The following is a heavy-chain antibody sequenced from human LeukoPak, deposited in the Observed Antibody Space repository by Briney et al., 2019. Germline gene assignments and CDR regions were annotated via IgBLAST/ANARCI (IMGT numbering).Heavy chain of an antibody. CDR1: GYTFTSYG. J-gene: IGHJ3*02. D-gene: IGHD3-10*01. V-gene: IGHV1-18*01. Sequence: ASVKVSCKASGYTFTSYGISWVRQAPGQGLEWMGWISAYNGNTNYAQKLQGRVTMTTDTSTSTAYMELRSLRSDDTAVYYCARGGGTYYYGSGSYGDAFDIWGQGTMVTVSS. CDR2: ISAYNGNT. CDR3: ARGGGTYYYGSGSYGDAFDI.